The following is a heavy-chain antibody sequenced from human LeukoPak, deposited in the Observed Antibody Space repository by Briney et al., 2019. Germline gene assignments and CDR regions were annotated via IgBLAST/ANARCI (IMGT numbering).Heavy chain of an antibody. CDR2: ISGSGGST. J-gene: IGHJ4*02. CDR1: GFTFSNYG. D-gene: IGHD3-10*01. CDR3: AKWGPRGLFDY. Sequence: GGSLRLSCAASGFTFSNYGMNWVRQAPGKGLEWVSAISGSGGSTYYADSVKGRFTISRDNSKNTLYLQMNSLRAEDTAVYYCAKWGPRGLFDYWGQGTLVTVSS. V-gene: IGHV3-23*01.